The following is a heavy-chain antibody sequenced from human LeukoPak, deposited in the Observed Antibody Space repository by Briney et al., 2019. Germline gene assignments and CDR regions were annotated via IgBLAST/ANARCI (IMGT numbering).Heavy chain of an antibody. CDR1: GYRFNAYW. CDR2: IYPDDSDT. D-gene: IGHD3-22*01. CDR3: ARPNITSYYDSRGYDAFDV. V-gene: IGHV5-51*01. J-gene: IGHJ3*01. Sequence: ESPQISCKGSGYRFNAYWIAWVRQMPGKGLEWMGIIYPDDSDTRYSPSFQGQVTISADKSVRTAYLQWSSLKASDTAMYYCARPNITSYYDSRGYDAFDVWGQGTMDTVSS.